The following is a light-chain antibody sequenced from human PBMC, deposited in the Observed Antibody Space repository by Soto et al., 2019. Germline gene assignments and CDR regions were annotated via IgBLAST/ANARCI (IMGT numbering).Light chain of an antibody. CDR1: QDISNY. Sequence: DIQLTQSPSFLSASVGDRVTITCRASQDISNYLAWYQQKAGKAPKLLIYAASTLQRGVPSRFSGSGSGTVFTLTISSLQPEDFAAYYCQHLKSYPLTFGGGTKVEIK. J-gene: IGKJ4*01. CDR2: AAS. CDR3: QHLKSYPLT. V-gene: IGKV1-9*01.